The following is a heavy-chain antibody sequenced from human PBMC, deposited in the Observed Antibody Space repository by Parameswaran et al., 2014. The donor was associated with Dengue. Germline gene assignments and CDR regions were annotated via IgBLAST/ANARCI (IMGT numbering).Heavy chain of an antibody. CDR3: ARDLDIVVVPAAILSVGGMDV. CDR2: IIPIFGTA. J-gene: IGHJ6*02. Sequence: SWVRQAPGQGLEWMGGIIPIFGTANYAQKFQGRVTITADESTSTAYMELSSLRSEDTAVYYCARDLDIVVVPAAILSVGGMDVWGQGTTVTVSS. D-gene: IGHD2-2*02. V-gene: IGHV1-69*01.